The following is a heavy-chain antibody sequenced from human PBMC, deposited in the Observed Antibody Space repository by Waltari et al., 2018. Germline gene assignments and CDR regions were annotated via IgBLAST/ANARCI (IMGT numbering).Heavy chain of an antibody. V-gene: IGHV4-34*01. CDR3: ARARGYYYYMDV. CDR2: INHSGST. D-gene: IGHD3-10*01. Sequence: QVQLQQWGAGLLKPSETLSLTCAVYGGSFSGYYWSWIRQPPGKGLEWIGEINHSGSTNYNPSLKSRVTISVDTSKNQFSLKLSSVTAADTAVYYCARARGYYYYMDVWGKGTTVTISS. J-gene: IGHJ6*03. CDR1: GGSFSGYY.